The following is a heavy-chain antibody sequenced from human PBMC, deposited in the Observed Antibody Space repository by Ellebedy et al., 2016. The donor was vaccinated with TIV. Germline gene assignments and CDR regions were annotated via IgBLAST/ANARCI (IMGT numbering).Heavy chain of an antibody. CDR1: GFTFNSYA. Sequence: PGGSLRLSCAASGFTFNSYAMNWVRQAPGKGLEWVSAISGSAGSTYYADSVKGRFTISRANSKNTLYLQLNSLRAEDTAVYYCAKGGRGSGHLDYYYYAMDVWGQGTTVTVSS. V-gene: IGHV3-23*01. J-gene: IGHJ6*02. CDR2: ISGSAGST. CDR3: AKGGRGSGHLDYYYYAMDV. D-gene: IGHD6-19*01.